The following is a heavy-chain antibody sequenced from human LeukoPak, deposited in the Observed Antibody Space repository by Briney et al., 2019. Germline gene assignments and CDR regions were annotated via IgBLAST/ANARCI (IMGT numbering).Heavy chain of an antibody. CDR1: GGSMNTYY. J-gene: IGHJ6*03. D-gene: IGHD5-12*01. V-gene: IGHV4-4*07. CDR2: IYSSGGT. Sequence: PSETLSLTCSVSGGSMNTYYWSWIRQPAGAGLEWIGRIYSSGGTYYNPSLKSRVTVSIDTSRNQFSLNLSSVTAAGTAVYYCARGGADAYDVYYLDVWGTGTTVTVSS. CDR3: ARGGADAYDVYYLDV.